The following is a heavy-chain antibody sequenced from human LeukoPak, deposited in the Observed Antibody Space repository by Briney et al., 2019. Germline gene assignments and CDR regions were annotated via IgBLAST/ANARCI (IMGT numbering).Heavy chain of an antibody. V-gene: IGHV4-38-2*02. CDR1: GYSLSSGYY. CDR3: AREGLYYYDSSGYGY. CDR2: IYRSGST. J-gene: IGHJ4*02. Sequence: SETLSLTRTVSGYSLSSGYYWGWLRQPPGKGLEWIGSIYRSGSTYYNPPLKSRVTISVDTYKNQFSLKLSSVTAADTAVYYCAREGLYYYDSSGYGYWGQGTLVTVSS. D-gene: IGHD3-22*01.